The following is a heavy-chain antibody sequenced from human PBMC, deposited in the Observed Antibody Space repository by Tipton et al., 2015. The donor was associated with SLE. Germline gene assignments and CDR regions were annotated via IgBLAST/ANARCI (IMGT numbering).Heavy chain of an antibody. D-gene: IGHD6-13*01. CDR3: ARDPVAAAGSFDY. Sequence: TLSLTCTVSGGSISSYYWSWIRQPPGKGLEWIGEINHSGSTNYNPSLKSRVTISVDTSKDQFSLKLSSVTAADTAVYYCARDPVAAAGSFDYWGQGTLVTVSS. CDR2: INHSGST. CDR1: GGSISSYY. J-gene: IGHJ4*02. V-gene: IGHV4-34*01.